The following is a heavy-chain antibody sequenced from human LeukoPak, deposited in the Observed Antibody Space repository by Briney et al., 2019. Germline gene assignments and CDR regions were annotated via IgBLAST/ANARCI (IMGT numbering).Heavy chain of an antibody. Sequence: GGALRLSCAASGFTFSSYAMSWVPQAPGKVLEWVSAITDSGGSTYYADSVKGRFTISRDNSKNTLYLQMNSLRAEDTAVYCCAKGPATVWGDAFDIWGQGTMVTVSS. CDR2: ITDSGGST. CDR1: GFTFSSYA. J-gene: IGHJ3*02. V-gene: IGHV3-23*01. D-gene: IGHD3-16*01. CDR3: AKGPATVWGDAFDI.